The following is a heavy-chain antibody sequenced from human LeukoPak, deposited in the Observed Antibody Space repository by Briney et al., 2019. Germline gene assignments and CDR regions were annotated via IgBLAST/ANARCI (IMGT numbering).Heavy chain of an antibody. CDR1: GFTFSSHG. CDR2: IRYDGSDK. V-gene: IGHV3-33*01. CDR3: ARESEYRFDY. Sequence: GGSLRLSCAASGFTFSSHGMHWVRQAPGKGLEWVAVIRYDGSDKYYADSVKGRFTISRDNSKNTLYLQMNSLRAEDTAVYYCARESEYRFDYWGQGTLVTVSS. D-gene: IGHD3-16*02. J-gene: IGHJ4*02.